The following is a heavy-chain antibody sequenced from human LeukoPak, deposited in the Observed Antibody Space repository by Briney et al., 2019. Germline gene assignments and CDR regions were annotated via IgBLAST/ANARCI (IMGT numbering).Heavy chain of an antibody. CDR2: IYTSGST. J-gene: IGHJ4*02. Sequence: PSETLSLTCTVSGGSISSYYWSWIRQPPGQGLEWIGYIYTSGSTNYNPYLKSRVPISVDTSKNQFSLKLRSVTAADTAVYYCARIVVGSAAAGNHFDYWGQGTLVTVSS. CDR3: ARIVVGSAAAGNHFDY. CDR1: GGSISSYY. V-gene: IGHV4-4*09. D-gene: IGHD6-13*01.